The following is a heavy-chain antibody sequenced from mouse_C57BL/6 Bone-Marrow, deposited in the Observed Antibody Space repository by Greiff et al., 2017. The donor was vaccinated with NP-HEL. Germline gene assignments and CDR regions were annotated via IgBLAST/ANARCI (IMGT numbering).Heavy chain of an antibody. D-gene: IGHD1-1*01. V-gene: IGHV14-4*01. CDR1: GFNIKDDY. CDR2: IDPENGDT. Sequence: VQLQQSGAELVRPGASVKLSCTASGFNIKDDYMHWVKQRPEPGLEWIGWIDPENGDTEYASKFQGKATITADTSSNTAYLQLSSLTSEDTAVYYCTPSSFTTRVDYWGQGTTLTVSS. J-gene: IGHJ2*01. CDR3: TPSSFTTRVDY.